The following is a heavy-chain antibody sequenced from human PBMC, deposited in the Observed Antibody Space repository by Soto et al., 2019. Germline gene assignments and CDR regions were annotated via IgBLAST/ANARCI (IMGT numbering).Heavy chain of an antibody. CDR3: ARDPYYYDSSGYYAFDI. V-gene: IGHV4-31*03. D-gene: IGHD3-22*01. J-gene: IGHJ3*02. Sequence: LTCTVSGGYISSGGYYWSWIRQHPGKGLEWIGYIYYSGSTYYNPSLKSRVTISVDTSKNQFSLKLSSVTAADTAVYYCARDPYYYDSSGYYAFDIWGQGTMVTVSS. CDR1: GGYISSGGYY. CDR2: IYYSGST.